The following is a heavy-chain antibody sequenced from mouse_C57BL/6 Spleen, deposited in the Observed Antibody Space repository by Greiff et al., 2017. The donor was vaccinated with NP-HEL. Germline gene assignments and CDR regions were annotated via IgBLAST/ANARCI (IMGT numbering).Heavy chain of an antibody. Sequence: EVQLVESGGGLVKPGGSLKLSCAASGFTFRSYAMSWVRQTPEKRLEWVATISDGGSYTYYPDNVKGRFTISRDNAKNNLYLQMSHLKSEDTAMYYCARDPDYYGSSSWFAYWGQGTLVTVSA. D-gene: IGHD1-1*01. J-gene: IGHJ3*01. CDR3: ARDPDYYGSSSWFAY. CDR2: ISDGGSYT. CDR1: GFTFRSYA. V-gene: IGHV5-4*01.